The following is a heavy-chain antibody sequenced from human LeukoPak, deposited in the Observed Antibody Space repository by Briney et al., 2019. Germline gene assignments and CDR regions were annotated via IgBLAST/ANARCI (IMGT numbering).Heavy chain of an antibody. D-gene: IGHD3-10*01. V-gene: IGHV3-30*02. CDR2: IVYDGSSK. Sequence: PGGSLRLSCAASGFIFSSYGMHWVRQAPGKGLEWVAFIVYDGSSKYSADSVRGRFTISRDNSKNTLYLQMNSPRADDTAVYYCARGRYYGSGSYYIQPNFDYWGQGTLVTVSS. CDR1: GFIFSSYG. CDR3: ARGRYYGSGSYYIQPNFDY. J-gene: IGHJ4*02.